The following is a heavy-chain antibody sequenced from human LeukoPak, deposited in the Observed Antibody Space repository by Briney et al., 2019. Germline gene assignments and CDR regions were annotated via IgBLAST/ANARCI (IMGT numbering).Heavy chain of an antibody. CDR3: AKTAGSIVVVPAASGDYYYYYMDV. V-gene: IGHV3-30*02. Sequence: PGGSLRLSCAASGFTFSSYGMHWVRQAPGKGLEWVAFIRYDGSNKYYADSVKGRFTISRDNSKNTLYLQMNSLRAEDTAVYYCAKTAGSIVVVPAASGDYYYYYMDVWGKGTTVTVSS. J-gene: IGHJ6*03. D-gene: IGHD2-2*01. CDR2: IRYDGSNK. CDR1: GFTFSSYG.